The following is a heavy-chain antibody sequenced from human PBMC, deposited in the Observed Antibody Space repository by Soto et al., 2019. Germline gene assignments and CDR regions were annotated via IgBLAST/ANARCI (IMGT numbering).Heavy chain of an antibody. J-gene: IGHJ6*03. V-gene: IGHV1-18*01. D-gene: IGHD1-1*01. CDR1: GYTFTSYG. CDR2: ISANNGNT. Sequence: ASVKVSCKASGYTFTSYGISWVRQAPGQGLEWMGWISANNGNTNYAQKLQGRVTMTTDTSTSTAYMELRSLRSDDTAVYYCAGGARDGNNHYSYYMDVWGKGTTVTVSS. CDR3: AGGARDGNNHYSYYMDV.